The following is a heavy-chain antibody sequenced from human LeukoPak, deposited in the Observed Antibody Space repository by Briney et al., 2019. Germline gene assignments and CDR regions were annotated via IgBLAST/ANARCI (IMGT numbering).Heavy chain of an antibody. V-gene: IGHV1-2*02. Sequence: ASVKVSCKASGHTFTGYYMHWVRQAPGQGLEWMGWINPNSGGTKYAQKFQGRVTMTRDTSISTAYMELSRLRSDDTAVFYCARDRAVAGTNLDAFDFWGQGTMVTVSS. D-gene: IGHD6-19*01. CDR3: ARDRAVAGTNLDAFDF. CDR2: INPNSGGT. CDR1: GHTFTGYY. J-gene: IGHJ3*01.